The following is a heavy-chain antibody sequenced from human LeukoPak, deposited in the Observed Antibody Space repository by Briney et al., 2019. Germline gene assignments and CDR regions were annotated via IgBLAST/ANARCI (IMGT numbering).Heavy chain of an antibody. Sequence: SETLSLTCAVYGGSFSGYYWYWIRQPPGKGLEWIGEINHSGTTNYNPPLKSRVTISVDTSKNQFSLKLSSVTAADTAVYYCARVRGYSSLNAFDIWGQGTMVTVSS. CDR3: ARVRGYSSLNAFDI. J-gene: IGHJ3*02. D-gene: IGHD6-13*01. CDR2: INHSGTT. CDR1: GGSFSGYY. V-gene: IGHV4-34*01.